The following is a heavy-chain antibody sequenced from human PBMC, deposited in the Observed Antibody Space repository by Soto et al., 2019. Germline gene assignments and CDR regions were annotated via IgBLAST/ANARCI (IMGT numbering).Heavy chain of an antibody. V-gene: IGHV3-66*01. Sequence: GGSLRLSCAASGFTVSSNYMSWVRQAPGKGLEWVSVIYSGGSTYYADSVKGRFTISRDNSKNTLYLQMNSLRAEDTAVYYCATVPLTYYYDSSGYLRFPKFDYWGQGTLVTVSS. J-gene: IGHJ4*02. D-gene: IGHD3-22*01. CDR2: IYSGGST. CDR3: ATVPLTYYYDSSGYLRFPKFDY. CDR1: GFTVSSNY.